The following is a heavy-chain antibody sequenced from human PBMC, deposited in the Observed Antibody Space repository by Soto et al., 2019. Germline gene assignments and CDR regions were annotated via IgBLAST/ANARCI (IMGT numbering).Heavy chain of an antibody. V-gene: IGHV3-15*01. CDR3: TTDGFTGIVGI. D-gene: IGHD3-22*01. J-gene: IGHJ3*02. CDR2: IRSKTSSETR. CDR1: GFPFTKAW. Sequence: VSLRLSCAASGFPFTKAWMTWVRQAPGKGLEWVGRIRSKTSSETREYAAPVKGRFTISRDDSKNMLYLEMNSLKIEDTGVYYCTTDGFTGIVGIWGQGTMVTVSS.